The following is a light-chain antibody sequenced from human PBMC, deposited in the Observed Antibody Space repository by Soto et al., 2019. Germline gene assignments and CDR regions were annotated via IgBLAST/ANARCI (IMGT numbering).Light chain of an antibody. CDR2: KAS. Sequence: DIQMTQSPSTLSASVGDRVTITCRASQSISSWLAWYQQKPGKAPNLLIYKASSLESGVPSRFSGSGSGTEFTHTISSLQPDDFETYYCQQYNSYPLTFGGGTKVEIK. J-gene: IGKJ4*01. CDR3: QQYNSYPLT. V-gene: IGKV1-5*03. CDR1: QSISSW.